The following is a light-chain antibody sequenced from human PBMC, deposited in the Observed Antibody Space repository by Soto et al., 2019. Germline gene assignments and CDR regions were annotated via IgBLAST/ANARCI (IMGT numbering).Light chain of an antibody. J-gene: IGKJ1*01. CDR3: QQYNSYRA. CDR1: QSISRW. V-gene: IGKV1-5*01. Sequence: DIQMTQSPSTLSASIGDRVTITCRASQSISRWLALYQQKPWKAPKVLIYDASRLESGVPSRFSGSGFGTEFTLTISSLPPDDFATYYCQQYNSYRAFGQGTKVDIK. CDR2: DAS.